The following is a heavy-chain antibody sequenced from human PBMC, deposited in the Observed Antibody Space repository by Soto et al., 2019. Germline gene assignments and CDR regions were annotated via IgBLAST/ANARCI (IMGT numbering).Heavy chain of an antibody. D-gene: IGHD2-15*01. CDR3: AREGLGYCSGGSCFPGAFDI. CDR2: IYSGGST. V-gene: IGHV3-66*01. Sequence: PGGFLRLSCASSGFTVRSNYMSWVRQAPGKGLEWVSVIYSGGSTYYADSVKGRFTISRDNSKNTLYLQMNSLRAEDTAVYYCAREGLGYCSGGSCFPGAFDIWGQGTMVTVSS. J-gene: IGHJ3*02. CDR1: GFTVRSNY.